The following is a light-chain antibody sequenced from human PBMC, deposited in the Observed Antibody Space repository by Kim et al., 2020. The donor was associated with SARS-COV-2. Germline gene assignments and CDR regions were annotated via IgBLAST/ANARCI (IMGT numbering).Light chain of an antibody. V-gene: IGLV3-1*01. CDR3: QAWDSSTKV. CDR2: QDN. J-gene: IGLJ1*01. CDR1: KLGDKY. Sequence: SYELTQPPSVSVSPGQTASITCSGDKLGDKYACWYQQKPGQSPVLVIYQDNNRPSGIPERFSGSNSGNTATLTISGTQAMDEADYYCQAWDSSTKVFGTGTKVTVL.